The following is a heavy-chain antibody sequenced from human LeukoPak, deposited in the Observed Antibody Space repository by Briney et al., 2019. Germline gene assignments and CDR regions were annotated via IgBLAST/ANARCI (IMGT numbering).Heavy chain of an antibody. D-gene: IGHD3-22*01. CDR3: ARTHSSGYYPDDAFDI. CDR2: IYYSGST. Sequence: ASETLSLTCTVSGGSISSYYWSWIRQPPGKGLEWIGYIYYSGSTNYNPSLKSRVTISVDTSKNQFSLKLSSVTAADTAVYYCARTHSSGYYPDDAFDIWGQGTMVTVSS. CDR1: GGSISSYY. V-gene: IGHV4-59*01. J-gene: IGHJ3*02.